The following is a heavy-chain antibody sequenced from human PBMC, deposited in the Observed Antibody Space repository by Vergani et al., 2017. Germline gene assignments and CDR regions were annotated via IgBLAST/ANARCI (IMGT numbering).Heavy chain of an antibody. J-gene: IGHJ1*01. Sequence: EVDLVESGGGLAQPGGSLRLSCEASGITFWKFGMHWVRQGPGKGLEWVSGISWNSGAVDYADSVRGRFTISSDNAKNSLFLEMNSLRFEDTAVYYCTXAGQYDSDNFHDSWGQGALVTVAS. CDR1: GITFWKFG. CDR3: TXAGQYDSDNFHDS. CDR2: ISWNSGAV. D-gene: IGHD3-22*01. V-gene: IGHV3-9*01.